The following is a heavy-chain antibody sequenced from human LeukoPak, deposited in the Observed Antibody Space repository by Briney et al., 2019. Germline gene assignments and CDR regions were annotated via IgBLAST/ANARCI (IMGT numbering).Heavy chain of an antibody. Sequence: PGRSLRLSCAASGFTFDDYAMHWVRQAPGKGLEWVSGISWNSGSIGYADSVKGRFTISRDSAKNSLYLQMNSLRAEDTALYYCAKAGWEYQLLYGSSIDYWGQGTLVTVSS. D-gene: IGHD2-2*02. CDR3: AKAGWEYQLLYGSSIDY. CDR1: GFTFDDYA. V-gene: IGHV3-9*01. CDR2: ISWNSGSI. J-gene: IGHJ4*02.